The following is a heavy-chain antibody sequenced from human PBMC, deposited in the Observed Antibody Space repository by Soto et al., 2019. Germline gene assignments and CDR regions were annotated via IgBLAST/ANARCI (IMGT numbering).Heavy chain of an antibody. J-gene: IGHJ5*02. CDR1: GASIGSGGW. Sequence: SETLSLTCTVSGASIGSGGWWSWVRQPPGKGLEWIAEIFHDGSTNYSPSLKSRVAISVDKSQNQFSLNVYSVTAADTAVYFCARHEGWTGPDQWGQGTLVT. CDR2: IFHDGST. CDR3: ARHEGWTGPDQ. V-gene: IGHV4-4*02. D-gene: IGHD2-8*02.